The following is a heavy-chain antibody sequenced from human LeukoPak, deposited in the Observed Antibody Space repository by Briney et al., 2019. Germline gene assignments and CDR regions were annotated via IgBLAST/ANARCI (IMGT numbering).Heavy chain of an antibody. V-gene: IGHV3-23*01. Sequence: PGGSLRLSCAASGFTFNSYAMSWVRQAPGKGLEWVPAISGSGNRIYYADSVKGRFTISRDNSKNTLYLQMNSLRVEDTAVYYCAKGGDIVVVPAATLDYWGQGTLVTVSS. CDR1: GFTFNSYA. D-gene: IGHD2-2*01. CDR3: AKGGDIVVVPAATLDY. CDR2: ISGSGNRI. J-gene: IGHJ4*02.